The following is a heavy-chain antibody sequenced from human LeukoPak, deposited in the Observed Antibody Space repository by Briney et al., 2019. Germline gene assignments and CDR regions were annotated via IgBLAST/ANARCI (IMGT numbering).Heavy chain of an antibody. D-gene: IGHD6-13*01. CDR2: ISYDGSNK. Sequence: GGSLRLSCEASGFTFNTYVMHWVRQAPGKGLEWVAVISYDGSNKYYADSVKGRFTISRDNSKNTLYLQMNSLRAEDTAVYYCARDPVGSSPHYYGMDVWGQGTTVTVSS. CDR3: ARDPVGSSPHYYGMDV. CDR1: GFTFNTYV. V-gene: IGHV3-30*19. J-gene: IGHJ6*02.